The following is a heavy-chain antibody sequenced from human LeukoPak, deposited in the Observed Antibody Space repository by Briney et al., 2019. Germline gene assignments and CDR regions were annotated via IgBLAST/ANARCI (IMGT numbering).Heavy chain of an antibody. CDR3: ARMVEKKPWVTKPDLYYYMDV. CDR1: GGSVSPYF. Sequence: SETLSLTCSVSGGSVSPYFWTWIRQPAGKGLEWIGRILSSGTSNYNTSLRSRVTMSLDTSKNQFPLRLTSVTAADTAVYFCARMVEKKPWVTKPDLYYYMDVWGTGTTVTVSS. J-gene: IGHJ6*03. CDR2: ILSSGTS. V-gene: IGHV4-4*07. D-gene: IGHD3-10*01.